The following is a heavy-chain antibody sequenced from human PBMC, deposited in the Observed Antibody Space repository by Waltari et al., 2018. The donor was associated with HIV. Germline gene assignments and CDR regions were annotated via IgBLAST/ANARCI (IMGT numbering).Heavy chain of an antibody. CDR3: ARDRSGRTTGRLDV. V-gene: IGHV1-69*01. Sequence: QVRLVQSGAEVKKPGSSVKVSCKASGGTFTNYAVSWVRQAPGQGLEWMGGIFPILCTSSHSQKFQGRVTITADDSTSTAYMELSSLRSEDTAVYYCARDRSGRTTGRLDVWGQGTTVTVSS. J-gene: IGHJ6*02. CDR2: IFPILCTS. CDR1: GGTFTNYA. D-gene: IGHD3-10*01.